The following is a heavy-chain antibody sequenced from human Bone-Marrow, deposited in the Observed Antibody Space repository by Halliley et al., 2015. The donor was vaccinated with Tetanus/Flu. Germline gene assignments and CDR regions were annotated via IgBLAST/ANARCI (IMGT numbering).Heavy chain of an antibody. D-gene: IGHD6-19*01. J-gene: IGHJ6*02. CDR2: IIPYGNI. Sequence: LRLSCAAYGGSFGDSGYYWNWCRQPPGKGLEWIGEIIPYGNINYNQSLQSRVTISVDTSKNQFSLKLSSVSAADTAVYYCARGHRVSNGWGTYYNYGMDAWGQGTAVSVSS. V-gene: IGHV4-34*01. CDR3: ARGHRVSNGWGTYYNYGMDA. CDR1: GGSFGDSGYY.